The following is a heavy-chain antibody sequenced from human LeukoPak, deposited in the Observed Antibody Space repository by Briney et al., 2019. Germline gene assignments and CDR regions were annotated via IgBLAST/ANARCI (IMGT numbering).Heavy chain of an antibody. CDR3: ARGRRDYYGSGSYLSHFDY. CDR2: IWYDGSNK. D-gene: IGHD3-10*01. Sequence: GGSLRLSCAASGFTFSSYGIHWVRQAPGKGLEWVAVIWYDGSNKYYADSVKGRFTISRDNSKNTLYLQMNSLRAEDTAVYYCARGRRDYYGSGSYLSHFDYWGQGTLVTVSS. V-gene: IGHV3-33*01. J-gene: IGHJ4*02. CDR1: GFTFSSYG.